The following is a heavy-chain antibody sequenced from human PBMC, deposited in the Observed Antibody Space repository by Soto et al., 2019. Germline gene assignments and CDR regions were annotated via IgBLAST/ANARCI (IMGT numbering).Heavy chain of an antibody. Sequence: SVKVSCKASGGTFSSYAISWVRQAPGQGLEWMGRIIPTFGTANYAQKFQGRVTITADKSTSTAYMELSSLRSEDTAVYYCAGRRKWELPHFDYWGQGTLVTVSS. V-gene: IGHV1-69*06. CDR3: AGRRKWELPHFDY. CDR2: IIPTFGTA. CDR1: GGTFSSYA. J-gene: IGHJ4*02. D-gene: IGHD1-26*01.